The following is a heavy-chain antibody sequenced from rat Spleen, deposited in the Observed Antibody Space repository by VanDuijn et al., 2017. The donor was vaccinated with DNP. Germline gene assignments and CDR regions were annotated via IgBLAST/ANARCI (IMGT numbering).Heavy chain of an antibody. J-gene: IGHJ3*01. CDR3: ASTTGITTGFAY. CDR1: GFSITFDY. Sequence: EVQLQESGPGLVKPSQSLSLTCSVTGFSITFDYWGWIRQFPGNKMEWVGHISYSGSTSYNPSLKSRISITRDTSKNQFFLRLNSVTTEDSATYYCASTTGITTGFAYWGQGTLVTVSS. V-gene: IGHV3-1*01. CDR2: ISYSGST. D-gene: IGHD1-9*01.